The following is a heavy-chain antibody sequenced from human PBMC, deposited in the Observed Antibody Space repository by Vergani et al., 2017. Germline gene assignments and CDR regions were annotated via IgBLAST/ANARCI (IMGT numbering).Heavy chain of an antibody. V-gene: IGHV4-59*01. CDR1: GFTFSSYA. J-gene: IGHJ4*02. Sequence: VQLLESGGGLVQPGGSLRLSCAASGFTFSSYAMSWVRQAPGKGLEWIGFIYHSGGTSYSPSLKSRVTISLDTSKNQFSLKVASVTAADTAMYYCASTFCGGECYYDHWGQGTLVTVSS. CDR3: ASTFCGGECYYDH. CDR2: IYHSGGT. D-gene: IGHD2-21*01.